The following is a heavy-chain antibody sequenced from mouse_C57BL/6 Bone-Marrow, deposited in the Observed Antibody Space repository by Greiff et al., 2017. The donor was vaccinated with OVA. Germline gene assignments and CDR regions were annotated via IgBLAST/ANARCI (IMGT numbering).Heavy chain of an antibody. Sequence: VQLKEPGADLVKPGASVKVSCKASGYTFTSYWMHWVKQRPGQGLEWIGRIHPSDSDTNYNQKFKGKATLTVDKSSSTAYMQLSSLTSEDSAVYYCAGRLRLPYYAMDYWGQGTSVTVSS. J-gene: IGHJ4*01. CDR1: GYTFTSYW. CDR2: IHPSDSDT. D-gene: IGHD3-2*02. CDR3: AGRLRLPYYAMDY. V-gene: IGHV1-74*01.